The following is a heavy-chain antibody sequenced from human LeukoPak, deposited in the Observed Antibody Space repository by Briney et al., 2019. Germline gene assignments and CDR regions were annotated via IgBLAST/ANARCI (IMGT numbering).Heavy chain of an antibody. V-gene: IGHV3-21*01. CDR1: GFAFSTYT. CDR3: AREEYSYGFYYYYYMDV. Sequence: GGSLRLSCAASGFAFSTYTMNWVRQAPGKGLEWISCINSASSDIYYADSVWGRFTISRDNSKNTLYLQMNSLRAEDTAVYYCAREEYSYGFYYYYYMDVWGKGTTVTVSS. J-gene: IGHJ6*03. CDR2: INSASSDI. D-gene: IGHD5-18*01.